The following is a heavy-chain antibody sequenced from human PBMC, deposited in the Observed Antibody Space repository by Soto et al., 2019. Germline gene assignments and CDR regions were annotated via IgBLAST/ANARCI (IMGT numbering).Heavy chain of an antibody. J-gene: IGHJ4*02. CDR2: IYYSGST. D-gene: IGHD5-12*01. CDR1: GGSISSYY. CDR3: ARAYGGYADY. Sequence: SETLSLTCTVSGGSISSYYWSWIRQPPGKGLEWIGYIYYSGSTNYNPSLKSRVTISVDTSKNQFSLKLSSVTAADTAVYYCARAYGGYADYSGQGALVTVSS. V-gene: IGHV4-59*01.